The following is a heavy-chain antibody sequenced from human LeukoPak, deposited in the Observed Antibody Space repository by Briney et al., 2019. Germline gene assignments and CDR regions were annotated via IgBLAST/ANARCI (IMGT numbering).Heavy chain of an antibody. CDR1: GYTFTDYY. Sequence: ASVKVSCKASGYTFTDYYTHWVRQAPGQGLEWMGWINPNSGVTNYAQNFQGRVTMTRDTSISTAYMELTWLSSDDTAVYYCARERSNGGLRLDFWGQGTLVTASS. CDR3: ARERSNGGLRLDF. D-gene: IGHD3-16*01. V-gene: IGHV1-2*02. J-gene: IGHJ4*02. CDR2: INPNSGVT.